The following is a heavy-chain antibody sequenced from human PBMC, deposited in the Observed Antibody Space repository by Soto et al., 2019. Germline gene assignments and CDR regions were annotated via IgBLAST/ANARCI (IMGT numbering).Heavy chain of an antibody. CDR1: GFTFSSYA. V-gene: IGHV3-23*01. J-gene: IGHJ4*02. Sequence: EVQLLESGGGLVQPGGSLRLSCAASGFTFSSYAMSWVRQAPGKGLEWVSGVSGSGGSTYYAASVKGRFTISRDNSKNTLHLQMNSLRAEDTAVYYCAKRYCSGGSCYNSFDYWGQGTLVTVSS. CDR2: VSGSGGST. D-gene: IGHD2-15*01. CDR3: AKRYCSGGSCYNSFDY.